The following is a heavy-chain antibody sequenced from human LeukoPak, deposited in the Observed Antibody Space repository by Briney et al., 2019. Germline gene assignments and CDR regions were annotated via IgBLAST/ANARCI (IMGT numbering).Heavy chain of an antibody. CDR3: VKGGWGSTFHI. V-gene: IGHV3-23*01. Sequence: GGSLRLSCVASEFTLNKFAMTWVRQAQGRGPECVSGINDIGDTTYYADSVKGRFTISRDNSKNTLYLQTKSLRVEDTALYYCVKGGWGSTFHIWGQGTMVTVSS. D-gene: IGHD7-27*01. CDR1: EFTLNKFA. J-gene: IGHJ3*02. CDR2: INDIGDTT.